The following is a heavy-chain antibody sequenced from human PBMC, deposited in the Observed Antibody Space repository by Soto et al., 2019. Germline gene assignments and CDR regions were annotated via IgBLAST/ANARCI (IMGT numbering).Heavy chain of an antibody. CDR2: IIPIFGTA. D-gene: IGHD6-13*01. J-gene: IGHJ6*02. CDR3: ARSVTGIAAAGTDYYYGMDV. Sequence: QVQLVQSGAEVKKPGSSVKVSCKASGGTFSSYAISWVRQAPGQGLEWMGGIIPIFGTANYAQKFQGRGTITADESTSTAYMELSSLRSEDTAVYYCARSVTGIAAAGTDYYYGMDVWGQGTTVTVSS. V-gene: IGHV1-69*01. CDR1: GGTFSSYA.